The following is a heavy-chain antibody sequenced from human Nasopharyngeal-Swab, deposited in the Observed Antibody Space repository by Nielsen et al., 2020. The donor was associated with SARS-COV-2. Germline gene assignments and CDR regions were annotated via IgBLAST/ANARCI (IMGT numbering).Heavy chain of an antibody. V-gene: IGHV4-39*07. J-gene: IGHJ4*02. D-gene: IGHD1-1*01. CDR1: GGPIGAYS. Sequence: SETLSLTCAVSGGPIGAYSWSWIRQPPGKGLEWLGSIDYSGTTYYNPSLKSRVSLSVDTSENQFSLKLSSVTAADTAVYYCARRTTFDYWGQGTLVTVSS. CDR3: ARRTTFDY. CDR2: IDYSGTT.